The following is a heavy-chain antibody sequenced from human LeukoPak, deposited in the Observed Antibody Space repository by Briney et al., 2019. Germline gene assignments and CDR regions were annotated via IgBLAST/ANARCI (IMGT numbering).Heavy chain of an antibody. CDR2: IYHSGST. J-gene: IGHJ4*02. V-gene: IGHV4-30-2*01. D-gene: IGHD6-13*01. CDR1: GGSISSGGYY. CDR3: ARGARDDSSSWFPVDY. Sequence: SETLSLTCTVSGGSISSGGYYWSWIRQPPGKGLEWIGYIYHSGSTYYNPSLKSRVTISVDRSKNQFSLKLSSVTAADTAVYYCARGARDDSSSWFPVDYWGQGTLVTVSS.